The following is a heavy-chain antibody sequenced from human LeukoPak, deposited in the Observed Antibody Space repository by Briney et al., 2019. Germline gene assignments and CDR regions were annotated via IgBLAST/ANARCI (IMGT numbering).Heavy chain of an antibody. CDR1: GFTFSSYA. V-gene: IGHV3-30*04. CDR3: AREGYYYDSSGYYYRIFDY. J-gene: IGHJ4*02. Sequence: GRSLRLSCAASGFTFSSYAMHWVRQAPGKGLEWVAVISYDGSNKYYADSVKGRFTISRDNSKNTLYLQMNSLRAEDTAVYYCAREGYYYDSSGYYYRIFDYWGQGTLVTVSS. D-gene: IGHD3-22*01. CDR2: ISYDGSNK.